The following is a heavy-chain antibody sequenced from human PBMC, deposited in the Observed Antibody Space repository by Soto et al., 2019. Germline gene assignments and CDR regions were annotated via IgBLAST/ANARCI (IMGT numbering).Heavy chain of an antibody. D-gene: IGHD4-17*01. CDR2: INHSGST. V-gene: IGHV4-34*01. CDR3: ARAESYGDYVGAFDI. Sequence: SVTLSLTCAVYGGSFSGYYWSWIRQPPGKGLEWIGEINHSGSTNYNPSLKSRVTISVDTSKNQFSLKLSSVTAADTAVYYCARAESYGDYVGAFDIWGQGTMVTVSS. CDR1: GGSFSGYY. J-gene: IGHJ3*02.